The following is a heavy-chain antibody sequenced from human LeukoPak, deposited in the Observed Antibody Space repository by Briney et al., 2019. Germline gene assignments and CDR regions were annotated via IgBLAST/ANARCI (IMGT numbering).Heavy chain of an antibody. V-gene: IGHV4-34*01. CDR3: ASIAVAGSPTSYYYGMDV. CDR1: GGSFSGYY. CDR2: INHSGST. J-gene: IGHJ6*02. Sequence: SETLSLTCAVYGGSFSGYYWSWIRQPPGKGLEWIGEINHSGSTNYNPSLKSRVTISVDTSKNQFSLKLSSVTAADTAVYYCASIAVAGSPTSYYYGMDVWGQGTTVAVSS. D-gene: IGHD6-19*01.